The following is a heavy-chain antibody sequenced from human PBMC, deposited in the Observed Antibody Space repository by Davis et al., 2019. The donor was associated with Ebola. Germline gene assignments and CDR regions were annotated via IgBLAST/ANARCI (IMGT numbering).Heavy chain of an antibody. V-gene: IGHV1-8*01. J-gene: IGHJ1*01. CDR1: GYTSSSYD. D-gene: IGHD2-15*01. CDR2: MNPKNGNT. Sequence: AASVKVSCKASGYTSSSYDINWVRQATGQGLEWMGWMNPKNGNTGYAQKFQGRVTMTMNTSISTAYMELSSLRSEDTAVYYCARDIGEAEFFHHWGQGTLVTVTS. CDR3: ARDIGEAEFFHH.